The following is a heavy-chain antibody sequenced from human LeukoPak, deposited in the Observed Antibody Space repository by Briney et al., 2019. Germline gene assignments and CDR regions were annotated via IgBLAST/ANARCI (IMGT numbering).Heavy chain of an antibody. CDR3: ARDHQPGLEKFGMDV. D-gene: IGHD2-2*01. J-gene: IGHJ6*02. CDR2: IWYDGSNK. V-gene: IGHV3-33*08. CDR1: GFTFSTYW. Sequence: GGSLRLSCAGSGFTFSTYWMTWVRQAPGKGLEWVAVIWYDGSNKYYADSVKGRFTISRDNSKNTLYLQMNSLRAEDTAVYYCARDHQPGLEKFGMDVWGQGTTVTASS.